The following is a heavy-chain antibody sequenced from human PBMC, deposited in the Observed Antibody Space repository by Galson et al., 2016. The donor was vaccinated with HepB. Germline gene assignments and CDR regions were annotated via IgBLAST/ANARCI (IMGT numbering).Heavy chain of an antibody. Sequence: SLRLSCAASGFTFSSYAMSWVRQAPGKGLEWVSSISGRGGSTDDADSVKGRFTISRDNSKNTLYLQMNSLRAEDTAVYYCAKERLVRRIFDHWGQGTLLTVSS. V-gene: IGHV3-23*01. CDR3: AKERLVRRIFDH. J-gene: IGHJ4*02. CDR2: ISGRGGST. D-gene: IGHD1-1*01. CDR1: GFTFSSYA.